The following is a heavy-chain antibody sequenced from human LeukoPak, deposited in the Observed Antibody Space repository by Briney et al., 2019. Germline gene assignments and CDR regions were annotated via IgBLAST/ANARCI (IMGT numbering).Heavy chain of an antibody. Sequence: GGSLRLSCAASGFTFSSYGMNWVRQAPGKGLEWVSSISSSSSYIYYADSVKGRFTISRDNAKNSLYLQMNSLRAEDTAVYYCARDYDGEYTANFDYWGQGTLVTVSS. D-gene: IGHD5-18*01. J-gene: IGHJ4*02. V-gene: IGHV3-21*01. CDR2: ISSSSSYI. CDR1: GFTFSSYG. CDR3: ARDYDGEYTANFDY.